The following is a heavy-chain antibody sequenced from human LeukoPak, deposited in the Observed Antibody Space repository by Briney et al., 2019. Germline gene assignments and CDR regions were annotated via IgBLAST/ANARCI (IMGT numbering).Heavy chain of an antibody. Sequence: QAGGSLRLSCAASGFTFSSYAMSWVRQAPGKGLEWVSAISGSGGSTYYADSVKGRFTISRDNSKNTLYPQMNSLRAEDTAVYYCAKDRSIMITFGGVIVPAFDYWGQGTLVTVSS. CDR1: GFTFSSYA. D-gene: IGHD3-16*02. CDR3: AKDRSIMITFGGVIVPAFDY. CDR2: ISGSGGST. V-gene: IGHV3-23*01. J-gene: IGHJ4*02.